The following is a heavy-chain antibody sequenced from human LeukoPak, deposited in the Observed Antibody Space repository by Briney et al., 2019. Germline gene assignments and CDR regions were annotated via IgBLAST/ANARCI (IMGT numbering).Heavy chain of an antibody. Sequence: SVKVSCKASGGTFSSYAISWVRQAPGQGLEWMGGIIPSFGTANYAQKFQGRVTITADKSTSTAYMELSSLRSEDTAMYYCALPTGPLQQDYYYYYMDVWGKGTTVTVSS. V-gene: IGHV1-69*06. CDR1: GGTFSSYA. D-gene: IGHD4-11*01. J-gene: IGHJ6*03. CDR3: ALPTGPLQQDYYYYYMDV. CDR2: IIPSFGTA.